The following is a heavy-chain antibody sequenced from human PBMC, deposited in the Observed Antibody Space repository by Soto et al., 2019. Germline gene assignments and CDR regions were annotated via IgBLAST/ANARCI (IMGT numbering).Heavy chain of an antibody. J-gene: IGHJ5*02. V-gene: IGHV4-4*02. Sequence: SETLSLTCAVSSGSISSSNWWSWVRQPPGKGLEWIGEIYHSGSTNYNPSLKSRVTISVDKSKNQFSLKLSSVTAADTAVYYCARKICGGDCYSARYNWFDPWGQGTLVTVSS. CDR3: ARKICGGDCYSARYNWFDP. D-gene: IGHD2-21*01. CDR1: SGSISSSNW. CDR2: IYHSGST.